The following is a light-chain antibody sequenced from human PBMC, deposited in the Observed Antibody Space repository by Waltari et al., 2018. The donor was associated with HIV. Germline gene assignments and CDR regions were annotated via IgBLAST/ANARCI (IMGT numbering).Light chain of an antibody. CDR1: NSDVGAYHY. V-gene: IGLV2-11*01. CDR2: DVN. CDR3: CSYVGSPRV. J-gene: IGLJ1*01. Sequence: QSALTQPRSVSGSPGQSVTISCTGTNSDVGAYHYVSWYQQHPGKAPKLMIYDVNKRPSGVPDRFSGSKSGNTASLTISGLQAEDEADYYCCSYVGSPRVFGTGTKVTVL.